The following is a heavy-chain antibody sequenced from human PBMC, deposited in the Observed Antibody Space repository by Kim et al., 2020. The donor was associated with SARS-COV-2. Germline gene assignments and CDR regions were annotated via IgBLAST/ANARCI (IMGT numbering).Heavy chain of an antibody. Sequence: ASVKVSCKASGYTVTSDYIHWVRQAPGQGLEWMGQINPRSSSANYAQRFQGRVTLTRDTSTRTVYMELSSLTSEDAAVYYCARELCSGGSCHYDYWGQGTQVTVSS. J-gene: IGHJ4*02. CDR3: ARELCSGGSCHYDY. D-gene: IGHD2-15*01. V-gene: IGHV1-46*01. CDR1: GYTVTSDY. CDR2: INPRSSSA.